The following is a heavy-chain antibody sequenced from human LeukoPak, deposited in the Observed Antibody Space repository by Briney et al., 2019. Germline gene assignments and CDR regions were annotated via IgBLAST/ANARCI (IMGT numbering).Heavy chain of an antibody. CDR3: AKDKWELPLLHYFDY. CDR1: GFTFSSYA. J-gene: IGHJ4*02. Sequence: GGSLRLSCAASGFTFSSYAMSWVRQAPGKGLEWVSAISGSGGSTYYADSVKGRFTISRDNSKNTLYLQMNSLRAEDTAVYYCAKDKWELPLLHYFDYWAREPWSPSPQ. D-gene: IGHD1-26*01. V-gene: IGHV3-23*01. CDR2: ISGSGGST.